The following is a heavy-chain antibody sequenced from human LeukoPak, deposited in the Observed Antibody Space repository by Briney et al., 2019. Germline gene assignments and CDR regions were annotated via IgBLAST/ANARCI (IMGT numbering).Heavy chain of an antibody. CDR1: GGSISSYY. Sequence: SETLSLTCTVSGGSISSYYWSWIRQPPGKGLEWIGYIYYSGSTNYNPSLKSRVTISVDTSKNQFSLKLSSVTAADTAVYYCARARGYSYGYHDYWGQGTLVTVSS. CDR2: IYYSGST. J-gene: IGHJ4*02. V-gene: IGHV4-59*12. CDR3: ARARGYSYGYHDY. D-gene: IGHD5-18*01.